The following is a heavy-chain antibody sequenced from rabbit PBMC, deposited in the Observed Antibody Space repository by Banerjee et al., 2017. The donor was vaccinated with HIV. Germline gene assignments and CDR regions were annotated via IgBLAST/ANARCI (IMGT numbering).Heavy chain of an antibody. CDR1: GIDFSSYG. J-gene: IGHJ4*01. V-gene: IGHV1S47*01. Sequence: QEQLVESGGGLVTLGGSLKLSCKASGIDFSSYGISWVRQAPGKGLEWIAYIYPDYGSTDYASWVNGRFTISLDNAQNTVTLQMTSLTAADTATYFCARGDGAYAGYDGLWGPGTLVTVS. CDR2: IYPDYGST. D-gene: IGHD7-1*01. CDR3: ARGDGAYAGYDGL.